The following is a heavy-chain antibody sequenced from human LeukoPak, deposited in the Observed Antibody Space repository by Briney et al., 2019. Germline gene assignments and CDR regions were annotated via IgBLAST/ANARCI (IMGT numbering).Heavy chain of an antibody. CDR1: GYSFTSYW. D-gene: IGHD3-9*01. V-gene: IGHV5-51*01. J-gene: IGHJ4*02. Sequence: GESLKISCKGSGYSFTSYWIGWVRQMPGKGLEWMGIIYPGESDTRYSPSFQGQVTISADKSISTAYLQWSSLKASDTAMYYCARHGGEYYDILTGYPEQIDYWGQGTLVTDCS. CDR2: IYPGESDT. CDR3: ARHGGEYYDILTGYPEQIDY.